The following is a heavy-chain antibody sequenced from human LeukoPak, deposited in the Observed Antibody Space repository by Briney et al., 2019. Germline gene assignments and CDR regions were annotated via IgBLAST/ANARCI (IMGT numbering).Heavy chain of an antibody. CDR2: IYPGDSDT. Sequence: GESLKISCKGSGYSFTSYWIGWVRQMPGKGLEWMGIIYPGDSDTRYSPSFQGQVTISADRSISTAYLQWRSLKASDTAMYYCAGGFYGGYYYYYYMDVWGKGTTVTVSS. CDR3: AGGFYGGYYYYYYMDV. D-gene: IGHD4/OR15-4a*01. CDR1: GYSFTSYW. J-gene: IGHJ6*03. V-gene: IGHV5-51*01.